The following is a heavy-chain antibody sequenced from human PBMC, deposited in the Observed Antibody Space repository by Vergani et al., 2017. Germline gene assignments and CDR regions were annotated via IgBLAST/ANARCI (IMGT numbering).Heavy chain of an antibody. CDR2: ISWNSNSI. D-gene: IGHD6-6*01. CDR1: GFTSAGYA. CDR3: AKDLGTSSGGSWFDP. V-gene: IGHV3-9*02. Sequence: EVQLEESGGGLVLPGRSLRLSCVASGFTSAGYAMHWVRQAPGKGLEWFSGISWNSNSIGYADSVKGRFTISRDNAKNSLYLQMNSLRAEDTALYYCAKDLGTSSGGSWFDPWGQGTLVTVSS. J-gene: IGHJ5*02.